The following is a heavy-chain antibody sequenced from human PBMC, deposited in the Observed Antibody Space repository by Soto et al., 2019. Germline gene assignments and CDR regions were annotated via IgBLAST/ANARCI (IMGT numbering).Heavy chain of an antibody. CDR2: IYYSGST. D-gene: IGHD5-18*01. Sequence: QVQLQESGPGLVKPSETLSLTCTVSGGSISSYYWSWIRQPPGKGLEWIGYIYYSGSTNYNPSLKSRVTISVDTSKNQFSLNLSSVTAADTAVYYCARGGRLGYPGDPWGQGTLVTVSS. CDR1: GGSISSYY. V-gene: IGHV4-59*01. J-gene: IGHJ5*02. CDR3: ARGGRLGYPGDP.